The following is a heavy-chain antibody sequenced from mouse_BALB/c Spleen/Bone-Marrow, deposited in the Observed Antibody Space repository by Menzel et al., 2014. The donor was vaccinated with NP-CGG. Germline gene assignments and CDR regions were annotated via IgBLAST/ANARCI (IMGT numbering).Heavy chain of an antibody. J-gene: IGHJ3*01. CDR1: GFTFSSFG. D-gene: IGHD2-12*01. CDR3: AREVYDPFAY. Sequence: EVKVVESGGGLVQPGGSRKLSCAASGFTFSSFGMHWVRQAPEKGLEWVAYISSGSSTIYYADTVKGRFTISRDNPKNTLFLQMTSLRSEDTAMYYCAREVYDPFAYWGQGTLVTVSA. V-gene: IGHV5-17*02. CDR2: ISSGSSTI.